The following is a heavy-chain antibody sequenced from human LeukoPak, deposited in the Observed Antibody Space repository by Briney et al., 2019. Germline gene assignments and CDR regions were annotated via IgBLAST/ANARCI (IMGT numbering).Heavy chain of an antibody. CDR2: ISGSSSYI. J-gene: IGHJ6*02. V-gene: IGHV3-21*01. D-gene: IGHD3-9*01. CDR1: GFTFSTYT. Sequence: GGSLRLSCAASGFTFSTYTMNWVRQAPGKGLEWVSSISGSSSYIYYADSVKGRFTISRDNAKNSLYLQMNSLRAEDTAVYYCARDILAEYGMDVWGQGTTVTVSS. CDR3: ARDILAEYGMDV.